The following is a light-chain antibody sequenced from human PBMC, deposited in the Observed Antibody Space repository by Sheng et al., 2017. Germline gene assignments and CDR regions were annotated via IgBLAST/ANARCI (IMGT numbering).Light chain of an antibody. CDR2: GNS. CDR1: SSNIGAGYD. CDR3: AAWDDSLNGPA. Sequence: QTVVTQPPSVSGAPGQRVTISCTGSSSNIGAGYDVHWYQQLPGTAPKLLIYGNSNRPSGVPDRFSGSKSGTSASLAISGLQSEDEADYYCAAWDDSLNGPAFGGGTKLTVL. V-gene: IGLV1-40*01. J-gene: IGLJ3*02.